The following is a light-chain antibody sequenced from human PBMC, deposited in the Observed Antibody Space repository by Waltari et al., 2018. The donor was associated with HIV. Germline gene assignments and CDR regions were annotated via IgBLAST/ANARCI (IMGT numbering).Light chain of an antibody. J-gene: IGLJ1*01. CDR1: SGDIGTYKY. V-gene: IGLV2-14*03. Sequence: QSALTQPASVSGSPGQSIAISCTGTSGDIGTYKYVSWYQQHTGKVRKLIIYDVNVRPSGVADRFSGSKSGNTATLTISGLHSDDEADYYCCSYTVNSTGVFGAGTKITV. CDR2: DVN. CDR3: CSYTVNSTGV.